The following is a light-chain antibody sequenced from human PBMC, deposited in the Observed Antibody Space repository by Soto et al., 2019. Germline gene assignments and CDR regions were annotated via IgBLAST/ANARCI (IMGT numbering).Light chain of an antibody. CDR3: HQYYSLPLT. CDR2: GAS. Sequence: EIVLTQSPGTLSLSPGERATLSCRASQSVSNNYLAWYQQKPGQAPRLLIYGASDRATGIPDRFTGSGSGTDFTLTISSLQAEDVAVYYCHQYYSLPLTFGGGTKVDIK. CDR1: QSVSNNY. V-gene: IGKV3-20*01. J-gene: IGKJ4*01.